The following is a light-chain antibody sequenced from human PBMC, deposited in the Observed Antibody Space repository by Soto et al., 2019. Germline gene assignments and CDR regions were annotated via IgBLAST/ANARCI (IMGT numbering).Light chain of an antibody. CDR2: GAS. V-gene: IGKV3-15*01. Sequence: EIVMTQSPATLSVSPGERATLSCRASQSVFSNLAWYQQKPGQAPRLFIYGASTRATGIPARFTGSGSGTEFTLTISSLQSEDFAVYYCQQYINWPRTFGQGTKVDI. CDR3: QQYINWPRT. J-gene: IGKJ1*01. CDR1: QSVFSN.